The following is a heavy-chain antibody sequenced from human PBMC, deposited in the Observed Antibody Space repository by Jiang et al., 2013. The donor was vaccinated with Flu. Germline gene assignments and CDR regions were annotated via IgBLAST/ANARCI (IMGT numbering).Heavy chain of an antibody. Sequence: PGLVKPSETLSLTCTVSGGSISSGFYYWAWIRQPPGKGLEWIGSIAYSGTPYYNSSLKSRVTISVDTSKNQFSLKLSSVTAADTAVYYCARDLNGDYADYWGQGTLVTVSS. CDR3: ARDLNGDYADY. CDR2: IAYSGTP. V-gene: IGHV4-39*07. D-gene: IGHD4-17*01. CDR1: GGSISSGFYY. J-gene: IGHJ4*02.